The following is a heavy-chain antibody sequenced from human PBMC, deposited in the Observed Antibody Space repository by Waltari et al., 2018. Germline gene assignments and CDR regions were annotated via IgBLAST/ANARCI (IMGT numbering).Heavy chain of an antibody. CDR1: GDSITNYY. CDR2: IAYNGNT. V-gene: IGHV4-59*01. J-gene: IGHJ4*02. D-gene: IGHD3-3*01. CDR3: ARSYDFWSGYPLGY. Sequence: QVQLQESGPGLVTPSETLSLICSVSGDSITNYYWSWVRQPPGSGLEWIGYIAYNGNTRYIPSLQRRATISVHTSKKQFSLRLGSVTAADTAIYYCARSYDFWSGYPLGYWGQGTLVTVSS.